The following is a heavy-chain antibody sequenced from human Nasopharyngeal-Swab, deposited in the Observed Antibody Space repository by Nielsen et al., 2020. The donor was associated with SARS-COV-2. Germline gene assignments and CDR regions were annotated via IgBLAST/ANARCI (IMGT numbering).Heavy chain of an antibody. CDR1: GFTFDDYV. Sequence: SLKISCAASGFTFDDYVMHWVRQAPGKGLEWVSGISWNSGSIGYADSVKGRFTISRDNTQKSLYLEMNSLRVEDTAVYYCARLGTESYHYYSLDVWGQGTTVTVSS. CDR3: ARLGTESYHYYSLDV. D-gene: IGHD3-10*01. J-gene: IGHJ6*02. V-gene: IGHV3-9*01. CDR2: ISWNSGSI.